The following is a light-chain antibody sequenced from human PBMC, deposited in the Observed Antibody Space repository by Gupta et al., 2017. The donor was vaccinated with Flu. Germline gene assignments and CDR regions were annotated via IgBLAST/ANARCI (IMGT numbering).Light chain of an antibody. Sequence: DIQMSQSPSTLSASVGDRVTITCRASQSISNGLAWYQQNLGKAPKLLIYKASSLESGVPSRFSGSGSGTEFTLTISSLQPDDFATYYCQQYYSYSPTFGQGTKVEIK. CDR2: KAS. J-gene: IGKJ1*01. V-gene: IGKV1-5*03. CDR1: QSISNG. CDR3: QQYYSYSPT.